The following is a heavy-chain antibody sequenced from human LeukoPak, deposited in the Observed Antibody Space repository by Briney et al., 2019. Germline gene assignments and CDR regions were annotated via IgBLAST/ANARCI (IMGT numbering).Heavy chain of an antibody. Sequence: PSETLSLTCTVAGGSISSCYWSWIRQPPGKGLEWIGRIYTSGSTNYNPSLKSRVTISVDTSKNQFSLKLSSVTAADTAVYYCARDLGYGEFDYWGQGTLVTVSS. D-gene: IGHD4-17*01. V-gene: IGHV4-4*08. CDR1: GGSISSCY. CDR3: ARDLGYGEFDY. CDR2: IYTSGST. J-gene: IGHJ4*02.